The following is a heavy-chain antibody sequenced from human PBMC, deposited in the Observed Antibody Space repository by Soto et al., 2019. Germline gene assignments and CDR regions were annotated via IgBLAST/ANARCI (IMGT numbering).Heavy chain of an antibody. CDR3: ASDGHHCPGGSGYRTGPGGWFDP. J-gene: IGHJ5*02. CDR1: GGSISSGGYY. CDR2: IYYSGST. V-gene: IGHV4-31*03. Sequence: PSETLSLTCTVSGGSISSGGYYWSWIRQHPGKGLEWIGDIYYSGSTYYNPSLKSRATISIDTSKNEFSLQLSSVTAAATAVYYCASDGHHCPGGSGYRTGPGGWFDPWGQGTLVTVSS. D-gene: IGHD2-15*01.